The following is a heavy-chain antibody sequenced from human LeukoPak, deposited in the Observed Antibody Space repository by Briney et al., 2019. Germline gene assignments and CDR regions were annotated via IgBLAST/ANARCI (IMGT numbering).Heavy chain of an antibody. J-gene: IGHJ4*02. V-gene: IGHV3-11*01. CDR1: GFTLSDYY. CDR2: ISSGGNSI. D-gene: IGHD5-24*01. Sequence: GGSLRLSCAASGFTLSDYYMSWIRQAPGKGLEWVSYISSGGNSIYYAASVKGRFTIYRDNTKNSLYLEMNRLRAEDTAVYYCASVYGYNYYFDYWGQGTLVTVYS. CDR3: ASVYGYNYYFDY.